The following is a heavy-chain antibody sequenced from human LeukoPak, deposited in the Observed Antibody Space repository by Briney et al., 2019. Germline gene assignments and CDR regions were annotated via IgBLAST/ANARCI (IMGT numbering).Heavy chain of an antibody. Sequence: GESLKISCKTSGFSFINSWIAWVRQVPGKGLEYVGIIYPGDSDIRYSPSFQGQVTISADKSIHTAFLQWSSLKASDTAMYYCARHQDAFDIWGQGTMVTVSS. J-gene: IGHJ3*02. CDR1: GFSFINSW. CDR3: ARHQDAFDI. V-gene: IGHV5-51*01. CDR2: IYPGDSDI.